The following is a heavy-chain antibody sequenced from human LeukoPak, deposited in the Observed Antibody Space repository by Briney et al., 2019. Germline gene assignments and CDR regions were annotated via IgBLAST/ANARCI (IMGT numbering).Heavy chain of an antibody. V-gene: IGHV1-69*05. J-gene: IGHJ4*02. D-gene: IGHD3-22*01. CDR1: GGTFSSYA. Sequence: SVKVSCKASGGTFSSYAISWVRQAPGQGLEWIGGIIPIFGTANYAQKFQGRVTITTDESTSTAYMELSSLRSEDTAVYYCARGGYYYDSSGYTEMTPWGQGTLVTVSS. CDR3: ARGGYYYDSSGYTEMTP. CDR2: IIPIFGTA.